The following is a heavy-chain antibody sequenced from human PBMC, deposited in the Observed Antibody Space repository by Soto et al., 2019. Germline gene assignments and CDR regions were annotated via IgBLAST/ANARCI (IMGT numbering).Heavy chain of an antibody. Sequence: EVQLLESGGGLVQPGGSLRLSCAASGFTFSSYAMSWVRQAPGKGLEWVSAISGSGGSTYYADSVKGRFTISRDNSKNTLYLQMNSLRAEDTAVYYCAKGSSFVVVPAAMAYYYYYGMDVWGQGTTVTVSS. CDR1: GFTFSSYA. CDR2: ISGSGGST. J-gene: IGHJ6*02. V-gene: IGHV3-23*01. D-gene: IGHD2-2*01. CDR3: AKGSSFVVVPAAMAYYYYYGMDV.